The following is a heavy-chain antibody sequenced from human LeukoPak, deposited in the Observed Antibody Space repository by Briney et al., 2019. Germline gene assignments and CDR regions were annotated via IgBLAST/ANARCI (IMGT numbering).Heavy chain of an antibody. CDR2: IRYDGSNK. V-gene: IGHV3-30*02. D-gene: IGHD3-22*01. CDR3: ARDGYYYDSSGYLDY. CDR1: GFTFSSYG. J-gene: IGHJ4*02. Sequence: GGSLRLSCAASGFTFSSYGMHWVRQAPGKGLEWVAFIRYDGSNKYYADSVKGRFTISRDNAKNSLYLQMNSLRAEDTAVYYCARDGYYYDSSGYLDYWGQGTLVTVSS.